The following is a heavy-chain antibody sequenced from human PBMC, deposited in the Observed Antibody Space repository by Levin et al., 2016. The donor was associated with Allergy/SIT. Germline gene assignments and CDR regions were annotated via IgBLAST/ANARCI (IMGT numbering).Heavy chain of an antibody. J-gene: IGHJ6*02. CDR3: TRQLDTAMRYYYGMDV. D-gene: IGHD5-18*01. CDR2: IRSKANSYAT. Sequence: VRQMPGKGLEWVGRIRSKANSYATAYAASVKGRFTISRDDSKNTAYLQMNSLKTEDTAVYYCTRQLDTAMRYYYGMDVWGQGTTVTVSS. V-gene: IGHV3-73*01.